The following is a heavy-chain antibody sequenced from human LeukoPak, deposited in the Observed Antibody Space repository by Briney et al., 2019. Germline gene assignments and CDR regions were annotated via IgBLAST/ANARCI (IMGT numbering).Heavy chain of an antibody. V-gene: IGHV4-39*07. CDR1: GGSISSSSYY. CDR2: IYYSGST. D-gene: IGHD1-26*01. J-gene: IGHJ3*02. CDR3: ARRIPLVGAHAFDI. Sequence: SETLSLTCTVSGGSISSSSYYWGWIRQPPGKGLEWIGSIYYSGSTYYNPSLKSRVTISVDTSKNQFSLKLSSVTAADTAVYYCARRIPLVGAHAFDIWGQGTMVTVSS.